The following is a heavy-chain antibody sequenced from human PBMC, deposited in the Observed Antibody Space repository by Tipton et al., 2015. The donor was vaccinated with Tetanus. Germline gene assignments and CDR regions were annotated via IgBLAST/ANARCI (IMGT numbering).Heavy chain of an antibody. CDR2: IYVTGAI. V-gene: IGHV4-4*07. CDR3: AREDVYYHDGSGFYAFDI. CDR1: GGSISNYY. J-gene: IGHJ3*02. Sequence: TLSLTCSVSGGSISNYYWNWIRQPAGKGLEWIGRIYVTGAINYSPALQSRVTMSVDTAKNHFSLRLISVTAADAAMYYCAREDVYYHDGSGFYAFDIWGRGTMVAVSS. D-gene: IGHD3-22*01.